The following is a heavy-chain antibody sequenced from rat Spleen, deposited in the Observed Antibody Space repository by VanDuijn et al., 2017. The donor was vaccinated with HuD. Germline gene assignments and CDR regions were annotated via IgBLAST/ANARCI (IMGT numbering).Heavy chain of an antibody. CDR3: ARDAGILRY. CDR1: GFSLTRYH. V-gene: IGHV2-43*01. Sequence: QVQLKESGPGLVQPSQTLSLTCTVSGFSLTRYHVSWVRQPPGKGLEWMGLIWTGGSTVYNSLLKSRLTISRDIAKGQVFLKMNSLQSEDTATYYCARDAGILRYWGQGVMVTVSS. J-gene: IGHJ2*01. D-gene: IGHD1-6*01. CDR2: IWTGGST.